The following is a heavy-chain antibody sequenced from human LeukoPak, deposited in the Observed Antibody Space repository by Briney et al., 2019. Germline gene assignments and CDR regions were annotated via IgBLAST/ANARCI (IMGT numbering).Heavy chain of an antibody. V-gene: IGHV4-34*01. CDR3: ARWGLGSSWDVFES. J-gene: IGHJ4*02. D-gene: IGHD6-13*01. CDR1: GWSLSSFY. CDR2: INQSGST. Sequence: KPSETLSLTCAVYGWSLSSFYWSWVRQSPGKGLEWIGEINQSGSTNYNPSLMSRVTISVGKSKTQFSLKLSSVTAADTAVYYCARWGLGSSWDVFESWGQGTLVTVSA.